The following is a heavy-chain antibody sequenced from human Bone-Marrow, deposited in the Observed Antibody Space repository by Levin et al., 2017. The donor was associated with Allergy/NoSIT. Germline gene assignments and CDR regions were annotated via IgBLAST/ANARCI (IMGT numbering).Heavy chain of an antibody. CDR2: IYPDDSET. V-gene: IGHV5-51*01. J-gene: IGHJ6*03. CDR1: GYSFTSHW. CDR3: ARIYCTSTNCYGNYYYYHMDV. D-gene: IGHD2-2*01. Sequence: ASVKVSCKGSGYSFTSHWIGWVRQVPGEGLEWMGIIYPDDSETRYSPSFQGQVTISADKSISTAYLQWSSLKASDTAIYYCARIYCTSTNCYGNYYYYHMDVWGKGTSVTVSS.